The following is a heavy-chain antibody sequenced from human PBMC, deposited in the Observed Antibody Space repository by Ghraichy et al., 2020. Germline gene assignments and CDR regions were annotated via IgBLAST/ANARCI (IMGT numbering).Heavy chain of an antibody. CDR2: ISGSGGST. V-gene: IGHV3-23*01. CDR1: GFTFSSYA. CDR3: AKDKGIAVAAYYYYYAMDV. J-gene: IGHJ6*02. Sequence: GGSLRLSCAASGFTFSSYAMNWVRQAPGKGLEWVSAISGSGGSTYYADSVKGRFTISRDNSKNTLYLQMNSLRAEDTAVYYCAKDKGIAVAAYYYYYAMDVWGQGTTVTVSS. D-gene: IGHD6-19*01.